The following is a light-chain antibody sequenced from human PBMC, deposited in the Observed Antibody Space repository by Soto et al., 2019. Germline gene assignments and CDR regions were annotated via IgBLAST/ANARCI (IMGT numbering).Light chain of an antibody. J-gene: IGKJ4*01. V-gene: IGKV3-20*01. CDR2: GAS. CDR3: QQYGSSPPLS. Sequence: EIVLTQSPATLSLSPGERATLSCRASQSVSNYLAWYQQKPGQAPSLLIYGASNRVSGIPDRFSGSGSGTEFTFTISRLEPEDFAVYYCQQYGSSPPLSFGGGTKVDI. CDR1: QSVSNY.